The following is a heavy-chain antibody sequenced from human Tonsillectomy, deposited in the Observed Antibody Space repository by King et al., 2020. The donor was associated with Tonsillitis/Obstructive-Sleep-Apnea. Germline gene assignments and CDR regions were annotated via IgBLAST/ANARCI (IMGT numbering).Heavy chain of an antibody. CDR3: AKDLRNSWTFDY. J-gene: IGHJ4*02. CDR2: ISYVEKNK. D-gene: IGHD6-13*01. V-gene: IGHV3-30*18. CDR1: GFTFSSYG. Sequence: QLVPSGGGVVQPGRSLRLSCAASGFTFSSYGMHWVRQAPGKGLEWVAIISYVEKNKFYADSVKGRFTISRDNSKSTLYLQMNSLRTDGTAVYYCAKDLRNSWTFDYWGQGTLVTVSS.